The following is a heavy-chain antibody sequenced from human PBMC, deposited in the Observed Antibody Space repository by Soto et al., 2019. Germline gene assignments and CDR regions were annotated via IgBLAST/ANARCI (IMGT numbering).Heavy chain of an antibody. CDR3: ARVEEWLGWFDI. D-gene: IGHD3-3*01. CDR1: GYSKTSKG. Sequence: APVKACSKAPGYSKTSKGISSAQQAPGKGLEWMGWISAYNGNTNYAQKLQGRVTMTTDTSTSTAYMELRSLRSDDTAVYYCARVEEWLGWFDIWGQGTMVTVSS. J-gene: IGHJ3*02. V-gene: IGHV1-18*01. CDR2: ISAYNGNT.